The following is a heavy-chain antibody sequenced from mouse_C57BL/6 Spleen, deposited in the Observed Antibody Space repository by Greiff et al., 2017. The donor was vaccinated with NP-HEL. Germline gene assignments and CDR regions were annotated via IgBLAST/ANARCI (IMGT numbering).Heavy chain of an antibody. CDR2: IYPGSGST. Sequence: QVQLQQPGAELVKPGASVKMSCKASGYTFTSYWITWVKQRPGQGLEWIGDIYPGSGSTNYNEKFKSKATLTVDTSSSTAYMQLSSLTSEDSAVYYCARGNYDYDRNYFDYWGQGTTLTVSS. V-gene: IGHV1-55*01. J-gene: IGHJ2*01. CDR3: ARGNYDYDRNYFDY. D-gene: IGHD2-4*01. CDR1: GYTFTSYW.